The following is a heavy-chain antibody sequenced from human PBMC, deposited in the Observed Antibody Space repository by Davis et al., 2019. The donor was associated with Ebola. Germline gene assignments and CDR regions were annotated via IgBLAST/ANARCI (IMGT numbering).Heavy chain of an antibody. D-gene: IGHD5-18*01. CDR2: ISSSSSYI. V-gene: IGHV3-21*04. J-gene: IGHJ6*02. Sequence: GESLKISCAASGFTFSSYSMNWVRQAPGKGLEWVSSISSSSSYIYYADSVKGRFTISRDNSKNTLYLQMNSLRAEDTAVYYCAKEGYSYGMNYYYYGMDVWGQGTTVTVSS. CDR3: AKEGYSYGMNYYYYGMDV. CDR1: GFTFSSYS.